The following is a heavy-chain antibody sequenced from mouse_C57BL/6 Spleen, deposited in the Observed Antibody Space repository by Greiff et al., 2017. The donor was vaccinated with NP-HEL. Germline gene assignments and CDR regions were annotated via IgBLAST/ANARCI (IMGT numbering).Heavy chain of an antibody. CDR2: IYPGSGST. J-gene: IGHJ2*01. D-gene: IGHD4-1*01. CDR1: GYTFTSYW. V-gene: IGHV1-55*01. CDR3: ARSGTNFDY. Sequence: QVQLKQSGAELVKPGASVKMSCKASGYTFTSYWITWVKQRPGQGLEWIGDIYPGSGSTNYNEKFKSKATLTVDTSSSTAYMQLSSLTSEDSAVYYCARSGTNFDYWGQGTTLTVSS.